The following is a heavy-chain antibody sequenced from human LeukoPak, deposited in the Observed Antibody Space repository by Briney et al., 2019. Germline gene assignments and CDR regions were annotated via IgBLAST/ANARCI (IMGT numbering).Heavy chain of an antibody. CDR1: GGSFSGYY. D-gene: IGHD6-25*01. J-gene: IGHJ4*02. CDR3: ARARGYRSAPADY. V-gene: IGHV4-34*01. Sequence: SETLSLTCAAYGGSFSGYYWSWIRQPPGKGLEWIGEINHSGSTNYNPSLKSRVTISVDTSKNQFSLKLSSVTAADTAVYYCARARGYRSAPADYWGQGTLVTVSS. CDR2: INHSGST.